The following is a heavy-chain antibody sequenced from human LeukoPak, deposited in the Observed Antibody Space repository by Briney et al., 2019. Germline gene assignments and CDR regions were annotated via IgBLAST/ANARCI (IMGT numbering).Heavy chain of an antibody. Sequence: GASVKVSCKASGYTFTGYYMHWVRQAPGQGLEWMGWINPNSGGTNYAQKFQGRVTMTRDTSISTAYMELSRPRSDDTAVYYCARESYDYVWGSYRPFDYWGQGTLVTVSS. V-gene: IGHV1-2*02. J-gene: IGHJ4*02. D-gene: IGHD3-16*02. CDR3: ARESYDYVWGSYRPFDY. CDR1: GYTFTGYY. CDR2: INPNSGGT.